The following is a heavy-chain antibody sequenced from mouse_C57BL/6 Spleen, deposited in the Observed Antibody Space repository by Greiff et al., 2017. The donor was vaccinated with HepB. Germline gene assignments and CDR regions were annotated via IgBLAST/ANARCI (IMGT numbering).Heavy chain of an antibody. D-gene: IGHD3-3*01. CDR3: ARAGLLGKGY. Sequence: QVQLQQPGAELVRPGSSVKPSCKASGYTFTSYWMDWVKQRPGQGLEWIGNIYPSDSETHYNQKFKDKATLTVDKSSSTAYMQLSSLTSEDSAVYYCARAGLLGKGYWGQGTTLTVSS. CDR2: IYPSDSET. CDR1: GYTFTSYW. V-gene: IGHV1-61*01. J-gene: IGHJ2*01.